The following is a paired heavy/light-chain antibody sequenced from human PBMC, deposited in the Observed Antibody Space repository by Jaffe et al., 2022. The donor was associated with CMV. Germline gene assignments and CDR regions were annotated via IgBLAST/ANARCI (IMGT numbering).Heavy chain of an antibody. CDR3: ARHLTGIRFDS. D-gene: IGHD7-27*01. CDR1: GGAITSSSYY. Sequence: RLQESGPGLVKSSETLSLTCSVSGGAITSSSYYWGWIRQPPGKRLEWIASIHFGGSTRYTSSLRSRVTISVDTAKNQFSLRLTSVTAADTAMYYCARHLTGIRFDSWGPGTLVTVSS. J-gene: IGHJ4*02. V-gene: IGHV4-39*01. CDR2: IHFGGST.
Light chain of an antibody. CDR2: VDTSGIVG. CDR3: GAEHGSGSNFVAL. CDR1: SGYTDQK. V-gene: IGLV9-49*03. Sequence: QPVLTQPPSASASLGASVTLTCTLSSGYTDQKVNWYQQRPGKGPRFVMRVDTSGIVGGRGDGIPDRFSVLASGLNRSLIINNIQEDDESDFYCGAEHGSGSNFVALFGGGTKLTVL. J-gene: IGLJ2*01.